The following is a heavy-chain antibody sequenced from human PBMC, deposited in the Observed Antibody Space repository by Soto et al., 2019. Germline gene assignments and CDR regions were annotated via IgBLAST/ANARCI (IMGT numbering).Heavy chain of an antibody. CDR2: ISPGGSDI. Sequence: QVQLVESGGDLVRPGGSLRLSCAASGITFSDYYMSWIRQAPGKGLEYISFISPGGSDIYYADSVKGRFTISRDNAKNSLYLQMNSLRVEDTAVYYCAREARTPGYWGQGTLVTVSS. J-gene: IGHJ4*02. V-gene: IGHV3-11*01. CDR1: GITFSDYY. CDR3: AREARTPGY.